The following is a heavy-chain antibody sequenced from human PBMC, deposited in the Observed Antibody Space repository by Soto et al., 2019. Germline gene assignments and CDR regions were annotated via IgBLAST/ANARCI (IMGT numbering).Heavy chain of an antibody. J-gene: IGHJ5*02. V-gene: IGHV3-7*05. CDR3: ARLSIEIFGVVIQYNWFDP. CDR1: GFTFSSYW. CDR2: IKQDGSEK. Sequence: PGGSLRLSCAASGFTFSSYWMSWVRQAPGKGLEWVANIKQDGSEKYYVDSVKGRFTISRDNAKNSLYLQMNSLRAEDTAVYYCARLSIEIFGVVIQYNWFDPWGQGTQVTVSS. D-gene: IGHD3-3*01.